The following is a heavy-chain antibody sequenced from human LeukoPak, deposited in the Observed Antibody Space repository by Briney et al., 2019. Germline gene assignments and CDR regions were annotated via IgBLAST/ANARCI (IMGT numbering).Heavy chain of an antibody. J-gene: IGHJ4*02. CDR3: ARDTGYFFGSGNYLYYFDH. CDR2: MYTSGST. Sequence: SETLSLTCTVLGGSISSYYWSWIRQPAGKGLEWIGRMYTSGSTNYNPSLKSRVTMSVDTSKNQFSLKLSSVTAADTAVYYCARDTGYFFGSGNYLYYFDHWGQGTLVTVSS. CDR1: GGSISSYY. V-gene: IGHV4-4*07. D-gene: IGHD3-10*01.